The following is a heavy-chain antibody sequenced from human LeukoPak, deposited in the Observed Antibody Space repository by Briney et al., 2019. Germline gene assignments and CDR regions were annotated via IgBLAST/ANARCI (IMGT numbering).Heavy chain of an antibody. CDR2: ISYDGSNK. D-gene: IGHD6-13*01. Sequence: PGRSLRLSCAASGFTFSSYGMHWVRQAPGKGLEWVAVISYDGSNKYYADSVKGRFTISRDNSKNTLYLQMNSLRAEDTAVYYCAKDGRIAAAGYYFDYWGQGTLVTVSS. CDR3: AKDGRIAAAGYYFDY. CDR1: GFTFSSYG. V-gene: IGHV3-30*18. J-gene: IGHJ4*02.